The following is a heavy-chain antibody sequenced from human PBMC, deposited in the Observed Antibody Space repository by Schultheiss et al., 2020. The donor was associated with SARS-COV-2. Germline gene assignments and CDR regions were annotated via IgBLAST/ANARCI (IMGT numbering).Heavy chain of an antibody. J-gene: IGHJ3*01. Sequence: GGSLRLSCAASGFTFSSYSMNWVRQAPGKGLQWVSTMSGSGGATYYADSVKGRFTISRDNSKNTLHLQMNSLRAEDTAVYFCAKPSLEWLSGALAAWGQGTMVTVSS. CDR1: GFTFSSYS. CDR2: MSGSGGAT. CDR3: AKPSLEWLSGALAA. D-gene: IGHD3-3*01. V-gene: IGHV3-23*01.